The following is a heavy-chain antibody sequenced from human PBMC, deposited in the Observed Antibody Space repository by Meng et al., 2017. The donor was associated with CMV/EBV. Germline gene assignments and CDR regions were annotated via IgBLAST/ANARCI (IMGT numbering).Heavy chain of an antibody. CDR1: GASISSYY. Sequence: SETLSLTCTVSGASISSYYWSWIRQPPGKGLEWIGHIYYSGSISYNPSLKSRVTISVDTSKNQFSLKLSSVTAADTAVYYCARRGAYSGYLNWGQGTLVTVSS. J-gene: IGHJ4*02. CDR2: IYYSGSI. V-gene: IGHV4-59*08. D-gene: IGHD5-12*01. CDR3: ARRGAYSGYLN.